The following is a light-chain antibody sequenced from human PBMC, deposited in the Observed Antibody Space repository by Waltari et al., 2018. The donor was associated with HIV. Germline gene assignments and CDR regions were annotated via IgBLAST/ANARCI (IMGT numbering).Light chain of an antibody. CDR3: QQRSNWPRT. CDR1: QNVNNS. CDR2: DAS. Sequence: EIVLTQSPATLSLSPGERATLSCRASQNVNNSLAWYQQKPGQPPRLLIYDASNRAAGIPARFSGGGSGTDFTLTISSLETEDFAVYYCQQRSNWPRTFGQGTKVEIK. J-gene: IGKJ1*01. V-gene: IGKV3-11*01.